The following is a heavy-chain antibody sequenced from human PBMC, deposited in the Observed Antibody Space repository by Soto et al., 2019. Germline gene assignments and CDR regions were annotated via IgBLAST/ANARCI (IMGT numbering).Heavy chain of an antibody. CDR2: IYYSGST. D-gene: IGHD1-1*01. CDR3: ARENRNGHYYYGMDV. Sequence: SETLSLTCTVSGGSISSYYWSWIRQPPGKGLEWIGYIYYSGSTNYNPSLKSRVTISVDTSKNQFSLKLSSVTAADTAVYYCARENRNGHYYYGMDVWGQGTTVTVSS. CDR1: GGSISSYY. V-gene: IGHV4-59*01. J-gene: IGHJ6*02.